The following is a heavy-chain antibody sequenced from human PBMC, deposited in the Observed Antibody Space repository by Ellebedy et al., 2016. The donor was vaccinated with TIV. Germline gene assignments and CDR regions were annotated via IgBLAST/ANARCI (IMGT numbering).Heavy chain of an antibody. CDR2: INGDGGFT. CDR3: STLSDTGY. CDR1: GFTFSRHW. Sequence: PGGSLRLSCAASGFTFSRHWMHWIRQAPGQGLVWLSRINGDGGFTSHADFVKGRFTISRDNAKNTLYLQMNSLKAEDTAMCYCSTLSDTGYWGHGTLVTVSS. D-gene: IGHD2-21*02. J-gene: IGHJ4*01. V-gene: IGHV3-74*01.